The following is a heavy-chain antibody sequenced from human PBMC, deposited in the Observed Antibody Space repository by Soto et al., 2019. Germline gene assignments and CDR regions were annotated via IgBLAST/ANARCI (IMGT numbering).Heavy chain of an antibody. CDR2: IYHSGST. V-gene: IGHV4-61*01. CDR3: AREFIVGAKYVDY. Sequence: PSETLSLTCTVSGGSVSSGSYYWSWIRQPPGKGLEWIGYIYHSGSTNYNPSLKSRVTISVDTSKNQFSLKLSSVTAADTAVYYCAREFIVGAKYVDYWGQGTLVTVSS. CDR1: GGSVSSGSYY. D-gene: IGHD1-26*01. J-gene: IGHJ4*02.